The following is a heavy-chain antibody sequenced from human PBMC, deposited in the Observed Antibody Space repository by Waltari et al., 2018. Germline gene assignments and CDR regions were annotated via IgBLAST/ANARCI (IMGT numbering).Heavy chain of an antibody. V-gene: IGHV3-53*01. CDR1: GFTVSSNY. CDR3: ARVYGGNPGVYYYFDY. D-gene: IGHD2-15*01. J-gene: IGHJ4*02. CDR2: IYSGGST. Sequence: GGLIQPGGSLRLSCAASGFTVSSNYMSWVRQAPGKGLEWVSVIYSGGSTYYADSVKGRFTISRDNSKNTLYLQMNSLRAEDTAVYYCARVYGGNPGVYYYFDYWGQGTLVPVSS.